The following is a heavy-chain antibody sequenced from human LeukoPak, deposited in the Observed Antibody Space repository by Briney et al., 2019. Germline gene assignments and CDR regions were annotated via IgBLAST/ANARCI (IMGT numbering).Heavy chain of an antibody. CDR3: ARSGCGGDCYWGGESYFDY. J-gene: IGHJ4*02. D-gene: IGHD2-21*02. V-gene: IGHV3-53*01. CDR1: GFTVSNSY. Sequence: GECLRLSCAASGFTVSNSYMNWVRQAPGKGLEWVSVIFSGGSTYYADSVKGRFTISRDNSKNTLYLQMTSLRAEDTAVYYCARSGCGGDCYWGGESYFDYWGQGTLVTPSA. CDR2: IFSGGST.